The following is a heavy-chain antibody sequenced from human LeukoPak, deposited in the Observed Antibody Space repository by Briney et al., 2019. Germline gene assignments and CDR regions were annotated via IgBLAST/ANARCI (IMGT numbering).Heavy chain of an antibody. CDR1: GFTFRSYG. Sequence: GGSLRLSCAASGFTFRSYGMHWVRQAPGKGLGWVAVISFDGSNKYYADSVKGRFTISRDNSQNTLFLQMNSLRTEDTAVYSCAKDRPLGDSYYDNSGYGLDCWGQGTLVTVSS. J-gene: IGHJ4*02. CDR2: ISFDGSNK. V-gene: IGHV3-30*18. CDR3: AKDRPLGDSYYDNSGYGLDC. D-gene: IGHD3-22*01.